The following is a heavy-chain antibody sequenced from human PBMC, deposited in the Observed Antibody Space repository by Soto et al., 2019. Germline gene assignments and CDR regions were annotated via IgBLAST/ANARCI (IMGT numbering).Heavy chain of an antibody. D-gene: IGHD2-15*01. CDR3: ARGYCSGGSCSILYFDY. CDR2: INPNSGGT. Sequence: ALVKVACKTSGYTNTGYYRHWVRQATRQGLEWMGWINPNSGGTNYAQKFQGWVTMTRDTSISTAYMELSRLRSDDTAVYYCARGYCSGGSCSILYFDYWGQGTLVTVSS. J-gene: IGHJ4*02. V-gene: IGHV1-2*04. CDR1: GYTNTGYY.